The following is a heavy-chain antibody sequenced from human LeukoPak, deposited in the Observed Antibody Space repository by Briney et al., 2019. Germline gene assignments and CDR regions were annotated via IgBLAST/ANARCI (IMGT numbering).Heavy chain of an antibody. CDR1: GGSISSIGYF. CDR3: ARRVDTTRGYYYFYMDV. J-gene: IGHJ6*03. D-gene: IGHD5-18*01. V-gene: IGHV4-39*02. CDR2: IYDSGTK. Sequence: PSETLSLTCSVSGGSISSIGYFWDWFRQSPGKGLEWIGTIYDSGTKYYNPSLKCRVTISVDTSKNHLSLRLSSVTAADTAVYYCARRVDTTRGYYYFYMDVWGKGTTVTVSS.